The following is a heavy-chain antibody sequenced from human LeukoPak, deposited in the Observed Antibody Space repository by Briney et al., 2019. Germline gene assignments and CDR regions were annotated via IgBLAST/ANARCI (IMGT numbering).Heavy chain of an antibody. CDR1: GFTFSSYA. CDR2: ISYDGSNK. Sequence: QPGGSLRLSSAASGFTFSSYAMHWVRQAPGKGLEWVAVISYDGSNKYYADSVKGRFTISRDNSKNTLYLQMNSLRAEDTAVYYCARDLYYYDSSGLIAYWGQGTLVTVSS. CDR3: ARDLYYYDSSGLIAY. V-gene: IGHV3-30-3*01. J-gene: IGHJ4*02. D-gene: IGHD3-22*01.